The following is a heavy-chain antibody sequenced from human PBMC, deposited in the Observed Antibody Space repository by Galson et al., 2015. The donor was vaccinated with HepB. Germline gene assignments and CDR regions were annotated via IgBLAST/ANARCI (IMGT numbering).Heavy chain of an antibody. CDR3: ATEGSNTTGTTNGWYRGAFDI. CDR1: GYTLTELS. Sequence: SVKVSCKVSGYTLTELSMHWVRQAPGKGLEWMGGFDPEDGETIYAQKFQGRVTMTEDTSTDTAYMELSSLRSEDTAVYYCATEGSNTTGTTNGWYRGAFDIWGQGTMVTVSS. CDR2: FDPEDGET. J-gene: IGHJ3*02. D-gene: IGHD1-1*01. V-gene: IGHV1-24*01.